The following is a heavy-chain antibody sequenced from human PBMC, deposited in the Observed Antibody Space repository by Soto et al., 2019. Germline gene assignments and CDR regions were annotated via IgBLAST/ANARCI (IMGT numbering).Heavy chain of an antibody. Sequence: SETLSLTCTVSGGSISGYYWSWIRQPPGKGREWIGYVYHSGSTSYNPYYNGSTGYNPSLESRVTISVDTSMNHFSLRLTSVTAADTAVYYCARVPDRWGQGTLVTVS. CDR3: ARVPDR. CDR2: VYHSGST. V-gene: IGHV4-59*12. CDR1: GGSISGYY. J-gene: IGHJ5*02. D-gene: IGHD2-2*01.